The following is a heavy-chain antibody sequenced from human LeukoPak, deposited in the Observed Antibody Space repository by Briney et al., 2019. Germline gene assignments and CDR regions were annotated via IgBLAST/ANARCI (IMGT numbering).Heavy chain of an antibody. CDR2: ISSDGNNK. D-gene: IGHD3-22*01. CDR1: GFTFSSYA. Sequence: PGGSLRLSCAASGFTFSSYAMSWVRQAPGKGLEWVAVISSDGNNKNYVDSVKGRFTFSRDNSKNTLYLQMNSLRAEDTAVYYCAKGNDIGGYYYPHFDYWGQGTLVTVSS. CDR3: AKGNDIGGYYYPHFDY. J-gene: IGHJ4*02. V-gene: IGHV3-30*18.